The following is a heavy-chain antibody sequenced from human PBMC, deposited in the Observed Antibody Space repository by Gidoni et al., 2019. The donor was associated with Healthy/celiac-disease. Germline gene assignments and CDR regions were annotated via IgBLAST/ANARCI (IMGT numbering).Heavy chain of an antibody. CDR3: ARSNSSSWYYYYYGMDV. V-gene: IGHV4-30-4*01. CDR1: GGSISSGDYY. J-gene: IGHJ6*02. CDR2: ISYSGST. Sequence: QVQLQESGPGLVKPSQTLSLTCTVSGGSISSGDYYWSWIRQPPGKGLEWIGYISYSGSTYYNPSLKSRVTISVDTSKNQFSLKLSSVTAADTAVYYCARSNSSSWYYYYYGMDVWGQGTTVTVSS. D-gene: IGHD6-13*01.